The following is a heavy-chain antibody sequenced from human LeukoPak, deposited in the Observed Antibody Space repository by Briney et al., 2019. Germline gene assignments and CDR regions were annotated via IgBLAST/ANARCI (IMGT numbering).Heavy chain of an antibody. CDR3: ARDTDPTQLDY. CDR2: IYSGGST. V-gene: IGHV3-66*01. CDR1: GFTVSSNY. D-gene: IGHD4-17*01. Sequence: PEGSLRLSCAASGFTVSSNYMSWVRQAPGKGLEWVSVIYSGGSTYYADSVKGRFTISRDNSKNTLYLQMNSLRAEDTAVYYCARDTDPTQLDYWGQGTLVTVSS. J-gene: IGHJ4*02.